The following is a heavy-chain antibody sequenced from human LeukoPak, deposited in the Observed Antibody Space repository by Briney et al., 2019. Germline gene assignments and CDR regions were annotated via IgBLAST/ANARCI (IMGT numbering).Heavy chain of an antibody. CDR2: ISSSSSYI. V-gene: IGHV3-21*01. CDR1: GFTFSNAW. D-gene: IGHD1-26*01. J-gene: IGHJ4*02. Sequence: GGSLRLSCAASGFTFSNAWMNWVRQAPGKGLEWVSSISSSSSYIYYADSVKGRFTISRDNAKNSLYLQMNSLRAEDTAVYYCARGVRRPTTPFDYWGQGTLVTVSS. CDR3: ARGVRRPTTPFDY.